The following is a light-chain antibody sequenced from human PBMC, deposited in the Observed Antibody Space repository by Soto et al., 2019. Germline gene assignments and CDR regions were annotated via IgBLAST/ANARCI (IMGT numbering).Light chain of an antibody. J-gene: IGLJ2*01. CDR3: QVWDSDTDHPV. CDR1: NIGTKS. Sequence: SYELTQPPSVSVAPGQTARLTCGGNNIGTKSVHWYQQRPGQAPVLVVYGDTDRPSGIPERFSDSNSGNTATLTISRVEAGDEADYFCQVWDSDTDHPVFGGGTKLTVL. V-gene: IGLV3-21*02. CDR2: GDT.